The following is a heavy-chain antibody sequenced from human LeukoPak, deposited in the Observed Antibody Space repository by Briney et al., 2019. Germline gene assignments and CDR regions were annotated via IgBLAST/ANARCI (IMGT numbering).Heavy chain of an antibody. CDR2: ISSSSSYI. V-gene: IGHV3-21*01. Sequence: PGGSLRLSCAASGFTFSSYSMNWVRQAPGKGLEWVSSISSSSSYIYYADSVKGRFTISRDNAKNSLYLQMNSLRAEDTAVYYCARDITGVFPFWDPTGFRAFDIWGQGTMVTVSS. CDR1: GFTFSSYS. J-gene: IGHJ3*02. CDR3: ARDITGVFPFWDPTGFRAFDI. D-gene: IGHD3-3*02.